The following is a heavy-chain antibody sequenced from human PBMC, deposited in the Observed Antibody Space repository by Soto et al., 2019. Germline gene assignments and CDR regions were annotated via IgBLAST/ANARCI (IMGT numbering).Heavy chain of an antibody. CDR1: GYTFTDYW. D-gene: IGHD6-13*01. V-gene: IGHV5-51*01. CDR3: ARRGLTRGIAAAGPFDY. J-gene: IGHJ4*02. CDR2: IYPGDSNT. Sequence: CEGSGYTFTDYWIGWVRQMPGKGLEWMGIIYPGDSNTRYSPSFQGQVTFSADKSVNTAYLQWSSLKASDTAIYYCARRGLTRGIAAAGPFDYWGQGTLVTVSS.